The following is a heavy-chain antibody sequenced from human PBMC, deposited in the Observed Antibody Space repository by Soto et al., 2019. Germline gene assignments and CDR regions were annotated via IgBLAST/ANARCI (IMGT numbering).Heavy chain of an antibody. J-gene: IGHJ4*02. Sequence: PSETLSLTCTVHGGSISSYYWSWIRPPPGKGLEGIGSLYYSGSTKYNPSLKTRVTISVDTSTNQFSQPLSPLAAADTAVYYCGRISSHGDYAYWGQGTLVTVSS. CDR1: GGSISSYY. D-gene: IGHD4-17*01. CDR2: LYYSGST. CDR3: GRISSHGDYAY. V-gene: IGHV4-59*08.